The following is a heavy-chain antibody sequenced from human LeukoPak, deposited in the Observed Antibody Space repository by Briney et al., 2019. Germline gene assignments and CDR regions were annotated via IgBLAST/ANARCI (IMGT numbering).Heavy chain of an antibody. Sequence: SETLSLTCTVSGGSLSSYYWSWIRQPAGKGLEWIGRIYTSGSATYNPYLKSRVTMSVDTSKNQFSLKLSSVTAADTAVYYCARVSGATGLYYFDYWGQGTLVTVSS. J-gene: IGHJ4*02. CDR2: IYTSGSA. V-gene: IGHV4-4*07. D-gene: IGHD1-26*01. CDR3: ARVSGATGLYYFDY. CDR1: GGSLSSYY.